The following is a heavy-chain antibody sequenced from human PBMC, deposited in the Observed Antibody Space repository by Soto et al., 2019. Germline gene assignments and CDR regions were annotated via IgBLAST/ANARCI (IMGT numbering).Heavy chain of an antibody. CDR3: ARFVRSCSGTTCYTRADV. V-gene: IGHV4-61*01. Sequence: PSETLSLTCTVSGGSVSSDTHYWSWIRQPPGKRLEWIGFIYSSVSTNYNPSLKSRVTMSVDTSKNQFSLKLRSVIVADTAVYHCARFVRSCSGTTCYTRADVWGQGTTVTVPS. D-gene: IGHD2-2*02. CDR2: IYSSVST. CDR1: GGSVSSDTHY. J-gene: IGHJ6*02.